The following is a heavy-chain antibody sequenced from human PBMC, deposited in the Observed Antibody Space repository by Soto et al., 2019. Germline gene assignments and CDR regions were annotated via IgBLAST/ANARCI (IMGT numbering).Heavy chain of an antibody. D-gene: IGHD2-15*01. V-gene: IGHV3-66*01. CDR2: IYMGGNT. CDR3: ARAQCSGASGYVVA. J-gene: IGHJ4*02. CDR1: GFVVTSNY. Sequence: EVQLVESGGGLVQPGGSLRLSCVASGFVVTSNYMSWVRQGPGKGLHWVSVIYMGGNTNYADSVKGRFNISSDNYKNSVTLQTASLRGEDTAIYYCARAQCSGASGYVVAWGQGTLVTVSS.